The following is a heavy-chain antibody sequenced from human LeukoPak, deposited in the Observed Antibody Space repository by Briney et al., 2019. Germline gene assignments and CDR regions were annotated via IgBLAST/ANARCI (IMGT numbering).Heavy chain of an antibody. CDR2: IYSGGST. CDR3: ARDKDQYRLDAFDI. J-gene: IGHJ3*02. V-gene: IGHV3-66*02. Sequence: PGGSLRLSCAASGFTFSSYWMHWVRQAPGKGLEWVSVIYSGGSTYYADSVKGRFTISRDNSKNTLYLQMNSLRAEDTAVYYCARDKDQYRLDAFDIWGQGTMVTVSS. D-gene: IGHD1-14*01. CDR1: GFTFSSYW.